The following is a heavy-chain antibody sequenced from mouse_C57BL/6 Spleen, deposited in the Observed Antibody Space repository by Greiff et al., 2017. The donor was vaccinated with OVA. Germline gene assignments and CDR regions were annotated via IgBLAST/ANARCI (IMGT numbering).Heavy chain of an antibody. CDR2: ISSGGSYT. V-gene: IGHV5-6*02. D-gene: IGHD1-1*01. Sequence: DVMLVESGGDLVKPGGSLKLSCAASGFTFSSYGMSWVRQTPDKRLEWVATISSGGSYTYYPDSVKGRFTISRDNAKNTLYLQMSSLKSEDTAMYYCARLGRGDYFDYWGQGTTLTVSS. CDR3: ARLGRGDYFDY. CDR1: GFTFSSYG. J-gene: IGHJ2*01.